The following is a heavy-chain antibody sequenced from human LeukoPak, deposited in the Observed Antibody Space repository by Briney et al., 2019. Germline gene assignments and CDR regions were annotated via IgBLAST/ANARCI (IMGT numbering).Heavy chain of an antibody. D-gene: IGHD6-13*01. Sequence: ASVKVSCKASGYTFISYYMHWVRQAPGQGLEWMGKINLSGGGTSHAQKFQGRVTMSRDTSTSTVYMELSSLRSEDTAVYYCAGSSVERQQLARFDYWGQGTLVTVSS. V-gene: IGHV1-46*01. J-gene: IGHJ4*02. CDR1: GYTFISYY. CDR3: AGSSVERQQLARFDY. CDR2: INLSGGGT.